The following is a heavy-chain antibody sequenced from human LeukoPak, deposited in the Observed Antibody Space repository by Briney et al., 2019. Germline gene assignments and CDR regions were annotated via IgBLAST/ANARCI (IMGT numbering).Heavy chain of an antibody. Sequence: PSETLSLTCAVYGGSFSGYYWSWIRQPPGKGLEWIGEINHSGSTNYNPSLKSRVTISVDTSKNQFSLKLSSVTAADTAVYYCARESYGSGHCGAFGIWGQGTLVTVSS. V-gene: IGHV4-34*01. CDR1: GGSFSGYY. CDR3: ARESYGSGHCGAFGI. CDR2: INHSGST. D-gene: IGHD3-16*01. J-gene: IGHJ3*02.